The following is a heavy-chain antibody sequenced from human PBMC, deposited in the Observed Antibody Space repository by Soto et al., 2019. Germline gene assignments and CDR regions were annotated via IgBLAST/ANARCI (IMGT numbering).Heavy chain of an antibody. CDR1: GGTFSSYA. V-gene: IGHV1-69*13. CDR2: IIPIFGTA. D-gene: IGHD3-3*01. J-gene: IGHJ6*02. Sequence: SVKVSCKASGGTFSSYAISWVRQAPGQGLEWMGGIIPIFGTANYAQKFQGRVTITADESTSTAYMELSSLRSEDTAVYYCARDLPTIFGVVGIMDVWGQGTTVTVSS. CDR3: ARDLPTIFGVVGIMDV.